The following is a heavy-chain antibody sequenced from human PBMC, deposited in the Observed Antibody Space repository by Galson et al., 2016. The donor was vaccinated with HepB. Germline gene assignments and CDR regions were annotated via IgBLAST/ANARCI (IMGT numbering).Heavy chain of an antibody. CDR3: TTGVNVGLIGGHDY. V-gene: IGHV3-7*03. CDR1: GFTFSANW. Sequence: SLRLSCAASGFTFSANWMSWVRQAPGKGLEWVANIKEDGSEKYYVDSVKGRFTMSRDNARNSVNLQMNSLKTEDTAVYYCTTGVNVGLIGGHDYWGQGTLVTVSS. CDR2: IKEDGSEK. D-gene: IGHD3-16*01. J-gene: IGHJ4*02.